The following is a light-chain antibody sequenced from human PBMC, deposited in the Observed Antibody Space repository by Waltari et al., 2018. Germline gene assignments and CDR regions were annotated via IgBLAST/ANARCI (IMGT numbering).Light chain of an antibody. CDR3: CSYGVRVF. CDR1: SSDIGNYNFF. J-gene: IGLJ2*01. V-gene: IGLV2-23*01. CDR2: EGN. Sequence: QSALTQPASVSGSPGQSITISCTGTSSDIGNYNFFVSWYQHRPGEAPKLIIYEGNGRPSGVSDRFSGSESGNAASLTISGLQAEDEAHYYCCSYGVRVFFGGGTKLTVL.